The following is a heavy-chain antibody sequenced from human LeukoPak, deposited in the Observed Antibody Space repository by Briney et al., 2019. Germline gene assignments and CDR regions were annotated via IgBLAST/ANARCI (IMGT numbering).Heavy chain of an antibody. Sequence: GASVKVSCKASGYTFTSYGIIWVRQAPGQGLEWMGWISAYNGNTNYAQNLQGRVTMTTDTSTSAAYMELRSLRSDDTAVYYCATLNPMVRGVNNWFDPWGQGTLVTVSS. CDR1: GYTFTSYG. V-gene: IGHV1-18*01. CDR2: ISAYNGNT. CDR3: ATLNPMVRGVNNWFDP. J-gene: IGHJ5*02. D-gene: IGHD3-10*01.